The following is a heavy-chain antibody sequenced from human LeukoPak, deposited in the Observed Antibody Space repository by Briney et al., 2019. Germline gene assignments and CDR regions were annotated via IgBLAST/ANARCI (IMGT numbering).Heavy chain of an antibody. Sequence: SETLSLTCTVSGGSISSGDYYWSWLRQPPGKGLEWIGYIYYSGSTYYNPPLKSRVTISVDTSKNQFSLKLSSVTAADTAVYYCARALGHCSSTSCYEYFDYWGQGTLVTVSS. CDR1: GGSISSGDYY. V-gene: IGHV4-30-4*01. J-gene: IGHJ4*02. CDR3: ARALGHCSSTSCYEYFDY. CDR2: IYYSGST. D-gene: IGHD2-2*01.